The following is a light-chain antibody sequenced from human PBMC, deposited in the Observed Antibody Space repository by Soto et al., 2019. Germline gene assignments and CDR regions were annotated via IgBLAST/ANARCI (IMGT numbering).Light chain of an antibody. J-gene: IGLJ2*01. CDR2: GNS. CDR1: SSNIGAGYD. V-gene: IGLV1-40*01. CDR3: QSYDSSLSGYVV. Sequence: QSVLTQPTSVSGAPGQRVTISCTGSSSNIGAGYDVHWYQQIPGTAPKLLIYGNSNRPSGVPDRFSVSKSGTSASLAITGLQAEDESDYYCQSYDSSLSGYVVFGGGTKLTVL.